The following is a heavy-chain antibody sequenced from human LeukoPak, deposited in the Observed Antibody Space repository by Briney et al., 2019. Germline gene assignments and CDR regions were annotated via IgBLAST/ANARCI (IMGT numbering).Heavy chain of an antibody. CDR3: ATDYSNLYGTDV. Sequence: SETLSLTCTVSGGSVNSGSYFWSWIRQPPGKGLEWIGYIQNSARTNYNPSLESRVTISVDSSKDQFSLRLSSVTAADTAVYYCATDYSNLYGTDVWGQGTTVTVSS. J-gene: IGHJ6*02. D-gene: IGHD4-11*01. CDR1: GGSVNSGSYF. CDR2: IQNSART. V-gene: IGHV4-61*01.